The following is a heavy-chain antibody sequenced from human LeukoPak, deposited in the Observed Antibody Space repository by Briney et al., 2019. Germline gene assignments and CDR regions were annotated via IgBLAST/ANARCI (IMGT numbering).Heavy chain of an antibody. D-gene: IGHD3-3*01. CDR2: IYWNDDK. V-gene: IGHV2-5*01. Sequence: ESGPTLVKPTQTLTLTCTFSGFSLSTRGVGVGWIRQPPGKALEWLSLIYWNDDKRYSPSLKSRLTITKDTSKNQVVLTMTNMDPVDTATYYCARITIFGVVAKMNDDAFDIWGQGTMVTVSS. J-gene: IGHJ3*02. CDR3: ARITIFGVVAKMNDDAFDI. CDR1: GFSLSTRGVG.